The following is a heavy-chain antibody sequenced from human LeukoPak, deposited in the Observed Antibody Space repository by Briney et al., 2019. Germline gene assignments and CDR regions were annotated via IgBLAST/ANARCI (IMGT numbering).Heavy chain of an antibody. CDR1: GFTVSSNY. Sequence: PGGSLRLSCAASGFTVSSNYMSWVRQAPGKGLEWVGRIKSKTDGGTTDYAAPVKGRFTISRDDSKNTLYLQTNSLKTEDTAVYYCLWWDYWGQGTLVTVSS. V-gene: IGHV3-15*01. D-gene: IGHD2-21*01. J-gene: IGHJ4*02. CDR2: IKSKTDGGTT. CDR3: LWWDY.